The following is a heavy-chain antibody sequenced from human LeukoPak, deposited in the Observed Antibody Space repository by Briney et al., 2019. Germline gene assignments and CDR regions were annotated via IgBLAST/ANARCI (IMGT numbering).Heavy chain of an antibody. J-gene: IGHJ6*02. CDR3: AKGLKTDPPXYYYYXYGMDV. Sequence: PGGSLRLSCAASGFTFISYCMHWVRQAPGKGLEWMAVISSDGSNTFYADSVKGRFTISRNNSKNTLFLKMSSLKTEDTAVFYCAKGLKTDPPXYYYYXYGMDVXGQGXT. CDR1: GFTFISYC. V-gene: IGHV3-30*18. CDR2: ISSDGSNT. D-gene: IGHD1-14*01.